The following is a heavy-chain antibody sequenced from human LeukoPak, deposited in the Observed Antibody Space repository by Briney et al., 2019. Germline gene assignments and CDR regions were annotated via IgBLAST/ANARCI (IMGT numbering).Heavy chain of an antibody. J-gene: IGHJ6*03. CDR3: ARGVRETAARPGYYYYYMDV. CDR1: GYTFTSYD. D-gene: IGHD6-6*01. V-gene: IGHV1-8*01. CDR2: RNPNSGNR. Sequence: ASETVSCKASGYTFTSYDLNWVRQATGQGREWMGWRNPNSGNRVYTQKCPGRVTLTSHTYIRTAYMELSSLRSEDTAVYYCARGVRETAARPGYYYYYMDVWGKGTTVTVSS.